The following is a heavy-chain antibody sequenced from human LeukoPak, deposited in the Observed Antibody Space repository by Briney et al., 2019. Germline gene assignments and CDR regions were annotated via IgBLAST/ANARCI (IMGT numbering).Heavy chain of an antibody. D-gene: IGHD3-10*01. Sequence: PGGSLRLSCAASGSTFTSYAMHWVRQAPGKGLEWVSAISGSGGSTYYADSVKGRFTISRDNSKNTLYLQMNSLRAEDTAVYYCAKVPSGNFRYYFDYWGQGTLVTVSS. CDR1: GSTFTSYA. V-gene: IGHV3-23*01. J-gene: IGHJ4*02. CDR2: ISGSGGST. CDR3: AKVPSGNFRYYFDY.